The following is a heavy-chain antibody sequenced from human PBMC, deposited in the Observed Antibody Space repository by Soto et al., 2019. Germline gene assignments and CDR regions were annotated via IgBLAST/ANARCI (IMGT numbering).Heavy chain of an antibody. CDR3: AKQTAGYYDPTRFPFDK. CDR2: ISAYSGDT. D-gene: IGHD5-12*01. CDR1: GYTFTNYA. Sequence: VQLLQSGGEVRKPGASVKVSCKTSGYTFTNYAINWVRQAPGQGLQWMGWISAYSGDTKYAQRFQDRLTVTTDPSTTTASMELRSLRSDDTAVYYCAKQTAGYYDPTRFPFDKWGQGTLVTASS. V-gene: IGHV1-18*01. J-gene: IGHJ4*02.